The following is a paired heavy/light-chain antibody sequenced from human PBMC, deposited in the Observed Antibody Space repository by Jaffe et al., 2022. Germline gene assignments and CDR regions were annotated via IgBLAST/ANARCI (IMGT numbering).Light chain of an antibody. J-gene: IGKJ5*01. Sequence: DVVLTQSPLSLPVTLGQPASISCRSSQSLVYSDGITYLTWFQQRPGQSPRRLIYKVSNRDSGVPDRFSGSGSGTDFTLKISRVEAEDVGVYYCMQGTRWPLTFGQGTRLEIK. CDR3: MQGTRWPLT. CDR2: KVS. V-gene: IGKV2-30*01. CDR1: QSLVYSDGITY.
Heavy chain of an antibody. CDR3: AKEAGPGSYGHLEY. CDR2: ISGNGGNT. Sequence: EVQLLESGGALVQPGGSLRLSCVASGFTFNNYAMGWVRQAPGKGLEWVSDISGNGGNTFYADSVRGRFTISRDNSKNTLYLQMNSLRVEDTAVYYCAKEAGPGSYGHLEYWGQGTLVTVSS. V-gene: IGHV3-23*01. D-gene: IGHD3-16*01. J-gene: IGHJ4*02. CDR1: GFTFNNYA.